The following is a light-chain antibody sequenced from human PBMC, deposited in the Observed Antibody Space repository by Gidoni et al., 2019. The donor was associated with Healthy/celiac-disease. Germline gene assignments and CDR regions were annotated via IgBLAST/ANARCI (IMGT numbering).Light chain of an antibody. Sequence: EIVMTQSPATLSVSPGERATLSCRASQSVSSNLAWYQQKPGQAPRLLIYGAATRATGIPARFSGSGFGTEFTLTISSLQSEDFAVYHCQQYNNWPRTFGQGTKVEIK. J-gene: IGKJ1*01. V-gene: IGKV3-15*01. CDR1: QSVSSN. CDR3: QQYNNWPRT. CDR2: GAA.